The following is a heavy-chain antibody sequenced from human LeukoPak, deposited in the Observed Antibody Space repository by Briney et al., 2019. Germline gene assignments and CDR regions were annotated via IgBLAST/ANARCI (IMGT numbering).Heavy chain of an antibody. CDR2: IHYSGST. D-gene: IGHD3-22*01. V-gene: IGHV4-39*01. CDR3: ARPYYYYDSSGMIPDAFDI. J-gene: IGHJ3*02. Sequence: SETLSLTCTVSGGSISSSSYFWGWIRQPPGWGLEWIVSIHYSGSTNDNPSLKSRVTISVDTSKNQFSLELSSVTAADTAVYYCARPYYYYDSSGMIPDAFDIWGQGTMVTVSS. CDR1: GGSISSSSYF.